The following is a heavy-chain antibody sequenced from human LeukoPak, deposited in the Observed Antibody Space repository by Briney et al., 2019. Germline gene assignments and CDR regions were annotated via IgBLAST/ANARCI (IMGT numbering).Heavy chain of an antibody. CDR1: GYSISSGYY. J-gene: IGHJ4*02. D-gene: IGHD6-13*01. CDR2: IYHTGST. Sequence: SETLSLTCSVSGYSISSGYYWGWIRQTPGKGLEWIGEIYHTGSTNYNPSLKSRSTISVDKSKNQFSLKLSSVTAADTAVYYCAREGPIAAANYFDYWGQGTLVTVSS. V-gene: IGHV4-38-2*02. CDR3: AREGPIAAANYFDY.